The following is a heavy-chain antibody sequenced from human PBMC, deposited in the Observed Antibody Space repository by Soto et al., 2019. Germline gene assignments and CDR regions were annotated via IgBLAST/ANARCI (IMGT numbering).Heavy chain of an antibody. Sequence: EVQLVESGGGLVQPGRSLRLSCAASGFSFDDYAMHWVRQGPGKGLEWVSGISWNSGSSAYADSVKGRFTISRDSAKNSLYLQMNSLRAEDTALYYSVKGEWDCSGGSCVNGFDPWGQGTLVTVSS. D-gene: IGHD2-15*01. J-gene: IGHJ5*02. CDR2: ISWNSGSS. CDR3: VKGEWDCSGGSCVNGFDP. CDR1: GFSFDDYA. V-gene: IGHV3-9*01.